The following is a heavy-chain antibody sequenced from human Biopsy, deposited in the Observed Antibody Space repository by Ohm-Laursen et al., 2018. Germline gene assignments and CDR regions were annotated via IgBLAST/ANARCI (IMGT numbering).Heavy chain of an antibody. Sequence: GSLRLSCTASGFTVSSTYMSWVRQAPGKGLEWVSVIYTGGSTFYADSVKGRFTISRDKSKNTLYLQMNNLTAEDTAAYYCAREGRDYWGQGTLVTVSS. CDR2: IYTGGST. J-gene: IGHJ4*02. CDR1: GFTVSSTY. CDR3: AREGRDY. V-gene: IGHV3-53*01.